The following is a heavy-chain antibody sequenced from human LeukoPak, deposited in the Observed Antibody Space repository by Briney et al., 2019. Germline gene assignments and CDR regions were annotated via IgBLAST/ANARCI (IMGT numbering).Heavy chain of an antibody. CDR2: IGGSGSNT. J-gene: IGHJ4*02. CDR3: TKDSSVPFGITD. D-gene: IGHD5/OR15-5a*01. CDR1: GFTFSRYA. V-gene: IGHV3-23*01. Sequence: GGSLRLSCAASGFTFSRYAMSWVRQAPGKGLEWVSAIGGSGSNTYYADSVKGRFTISRDNSKSMLSLQLNSLRAEDTAVYYCTKDSSVPFGITDWGQGTLVTVSS.